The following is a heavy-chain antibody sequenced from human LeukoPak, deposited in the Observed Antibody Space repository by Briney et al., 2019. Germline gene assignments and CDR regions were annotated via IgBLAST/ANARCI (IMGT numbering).Heavy chain of an antibody. CDR1: GGSISSSSYY. Sequence: SETLSLTCAVSGGSISSSSYYWGWIRQPPGKGLEWIGCIYYSGSTYYNPSLKSRVTISVDTSKNQFSLKLSSVTAADTAVYYCARQSGGYSSGWYDYYYGMDVWGQGTTVTVSS. CDR3: ARQSGGYSSGWYDYYYGMDV. CDR2: IYYSGST. J-gene: IGHJ6*02. D-gene: IGHD6-19*01. V-gene: IGHV4-39*01.